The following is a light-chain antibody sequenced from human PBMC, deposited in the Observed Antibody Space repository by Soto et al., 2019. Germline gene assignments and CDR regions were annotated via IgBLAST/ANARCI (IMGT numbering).Light chain of an antibody. CDR3: QYHTDWPPYT. V-gene: IGKV4-1*01. J-gene: IGKJ2*01. CDR1: QSVLHRSNGNSY. Sequence: DIVMTQSPDFLAVSLGERATIKCRSSQSVLHRSNGNSYVAWYQQKPGQPPKLLIYWSSTRESGVPDRFSGSGSGTDFTLTVNSLQAEDAAVYYCQYHTDWPPYTFGQGTTLEI. CDR2: WSS.